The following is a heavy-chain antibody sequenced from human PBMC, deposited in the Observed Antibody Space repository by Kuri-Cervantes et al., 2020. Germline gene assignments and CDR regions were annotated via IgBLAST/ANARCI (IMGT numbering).Heavy chain of an antibody. CDR1: GFTFNSFN. V-gene: IGHV3-21*04. CDR3: ARGKDSGSHFDY. CDR2: ISVVSDFK. D-gene: IGHD1-26*01. Sequence: GGSLRLSCAASGFTFNSFNMNWVRQAPGKGLEWVSSISVVSDFKYYADSVKGRFSISRDNAKNSLFLHMSSLRSEDTAVHYCARGKDSGSHFDYWGQGTLVTVSS. J-gene: IGHJ4*02.